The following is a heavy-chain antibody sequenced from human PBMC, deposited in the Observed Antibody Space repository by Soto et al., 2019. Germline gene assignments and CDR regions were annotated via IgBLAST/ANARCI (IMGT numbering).Heavy chain of an antibody. V-gene: IGHV4-39*02. CDR2: IYYSGST. Sequence: SETLSLTCTVSGGSISSSSYYWGWIRQPPGKGLEWIGSIYYSGSTYYNPSLKSRVTISVDTSKNQFSLRLSSVTAADTAVYYCAKEGITIFGVVNNWFDPWGQGTLVTVSS. J-gene: IGHJ5*02. CDR1: GGSISSSSYY. CDR3: AKEGITIFGVVNNWFDP. D-gene: IGHD3-3*01.